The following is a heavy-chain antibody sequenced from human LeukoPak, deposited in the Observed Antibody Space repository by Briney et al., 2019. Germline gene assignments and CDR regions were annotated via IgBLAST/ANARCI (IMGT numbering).Heavy chain of an antibody. Sequence: GASVKVSCKASGYTFTSYYMHWVRQAPGQGLEWMGIINPSGGSTSYAQKLQGRVTMTTDTSTSTAYMELRSLRSDDTAVYYCARGGRPYYYDSSGYIREQRWFGPWGQGTLVTVSS. CDR2: INPSGGST. CDR3: ARGGRPYYYDSSGYIREQRWFGP. D-gene: IGHD3-22*01. CDR1: GYTFTSYY. J-gene: IGHJ5*02. V-gene: IGHV1-46*01.